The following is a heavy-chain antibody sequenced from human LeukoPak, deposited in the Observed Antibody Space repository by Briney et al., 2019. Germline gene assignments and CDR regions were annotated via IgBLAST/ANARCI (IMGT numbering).Heavy chain of an antibody. D-gene: IGHD5-12*01. CDR1: GFTFSNYG. CDR3: ARGQIRLHAKDGSTFGY. CDR2: ISCDGRNT. J-gene: IGHJ4*02. V-gene: IGHV3-30*04. Sequence: GGSLRLSCEASGFTFSNYGMHWVRQAPGKGLEWVAAISCDGRNTQYADSGKGRFTISRDNSKNTLYLQVNSQRAEGTAVYYCARGQIRLHAKDGSTFGYRGQGTLVSVPS.